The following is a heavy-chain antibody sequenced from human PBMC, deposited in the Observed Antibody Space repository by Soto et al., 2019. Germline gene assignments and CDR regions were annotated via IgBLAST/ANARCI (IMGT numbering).Heavy chain of an antibody. CDR2: IYYSGST. D-gene: IGHD3-3*01. Sequence: QLQLQESGPGLVKPSETLSLTCTVSGGSISSSSYYWGWIRQPPGKGLEGIGSIYYSGSTYYNPSLKSRVNISVDTSRNQFSLKLSSVTAADTAMYYCARLATYYDFWSGKRFFDYWGQGTLVTVSS. J-gene: IGHJ4*02. V-gene: IGHV4-39*01. CDR3: ARLATYYDFWSGKRFFDY. CDR1: GGSISSSSYY.